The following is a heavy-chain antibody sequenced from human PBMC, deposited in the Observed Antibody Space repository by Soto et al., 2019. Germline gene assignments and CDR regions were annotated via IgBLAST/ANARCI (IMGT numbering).Heavy chain of an antibody. Sequence: LRLSCSASGFTFSSYDMHWVRQDTGKGLEWVSAIGTTGDTYYAGSVKGRFTISRENAKNSLYLQMNSLRAGDTAIYFRARAIGPTLFDYWGQGTLVTVSS. CDR2: IGTTGDT. CDR3: ARAIGPTLFDY. J-gene: IGHJ4*02. D-gene: IGHD3-22*01. CDR1: GFTFSSYD. V-gene: IGHV3-13*04.